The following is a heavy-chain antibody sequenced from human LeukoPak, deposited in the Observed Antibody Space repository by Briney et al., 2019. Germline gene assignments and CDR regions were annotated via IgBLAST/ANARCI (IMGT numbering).Heavy chain of an antibody. CDR1: GYTFTSYG. V-gene: IGHV1-18*01. D-gene: IGHD6-25*01. CDR2: ISAYNGNT. CDR3: AREKADYYYMDV. Sequence: ALVKVSCKASGYTFTSYGINWVRQAPGQGLEWMGWISAYNGNTNYAQNLQGRVTMTTDTSTSTAYMELRSLRSDDTAVYYCAREKADYYYMDVWGKGTTVTVSS. J-gene: IGHJ6*03.